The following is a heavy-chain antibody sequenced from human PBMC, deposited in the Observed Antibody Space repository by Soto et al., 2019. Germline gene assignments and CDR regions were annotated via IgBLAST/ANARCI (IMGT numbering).Heavy chain of an antibody. CDR2: IAYDGSNA. CDR3: ARGDREDILVVVGARPGEYGIDI. V-gene: IGHV3-30-3*01. J-gene: IGHJ6*02. CDR1: GFTFRNYA. Sequence: ESGGGVVQPGGSLRLSCAASGFTFRNYAMHWVRQAPGKGPECLAVIAYDGSNAFYRDSVKGRFTISRDNSKNTLYLHMNSLRSEDTGVYYCARGDREDILVVVGARPGEYGIDIWGQGTTVTVSS. D-gene: IGHD2-15*01.